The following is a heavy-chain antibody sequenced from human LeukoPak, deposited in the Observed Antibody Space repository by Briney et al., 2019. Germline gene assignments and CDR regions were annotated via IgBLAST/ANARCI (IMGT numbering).Heavy chain of an antibody. Sequence: PSETLSLTCTVSGGSISSGSYYWSWIRQPAGKGLEWIGRIYTSGSANYNPSLKSRVAMSVDTSKNQFSLKLSSVTAADTAVYYCARIVAVVPALIGWFDPWGQGTLVTVSS. J-gene: IGHJ5*02. V-gene: IGHV4-61*02. CDR3: ARIVAVVPALIGWFDP. D-gene: IGHD2-2*01. CDR1: GGSISSGSYY. CDR2: IYTSGSA.